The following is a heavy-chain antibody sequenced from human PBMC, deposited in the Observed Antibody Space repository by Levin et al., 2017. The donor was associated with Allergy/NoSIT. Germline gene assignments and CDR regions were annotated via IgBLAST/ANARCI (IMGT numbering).Heavy chain of an antibody. CDR2: IYYSGST. Sequence: SETLSLTCTVSGGSISSGGYYWSWIRQHPGKGLEWIGYIYYSGSTYYNPSLKSRVTISVDTSKNQFSLKLSSVTAADTAVYYCARAWTIVATEGWFDPWGQGTLVTVSS. D-gene: IGHD5-12*01. CDR3: ARAWTIVATEGWFDP. V-gene: IGHV4-31*03. J-gene: IGHJ5*02. CDR1: GGSISSGGYY.